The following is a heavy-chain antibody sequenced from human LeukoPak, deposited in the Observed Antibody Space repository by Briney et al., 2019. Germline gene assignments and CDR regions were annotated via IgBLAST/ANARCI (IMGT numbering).Heavy chain of an antibody. CDR2: INPNSGGT. Sequence: ASVKVSCKASGYTFTGYYMHWVRQAPGQGLEWMGWINPNSGGTNYAQKFQGRVTMTRDTSIGTAYMELSRLKASDTAMYYCSRVQFGKSDYWGQGTLVTVSS. CDR1: GYTFTGYY. CDR3: SRVQFGKSDY. V-gene: IGHV1-2*02. D-gene: IGHD3-10*01. J-gene: IGHJ4*02.